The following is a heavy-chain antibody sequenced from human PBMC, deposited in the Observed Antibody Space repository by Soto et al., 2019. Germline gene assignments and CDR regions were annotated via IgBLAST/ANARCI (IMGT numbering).Heavy chain of an antibody. V-gene: IGHV4-4*02. CDR3: SREVGTISAGFDP. J-gene: IGHJ5*02. CDR1: SGSISSSNW. CDR2: IYHSGST. Sequence: QVQLQESGPGLVKPSGTLSLTCAVSSGSISSSNWWRWVRQPPGKGLEWIGEIYHSGSTNYNPSLKSRVAISVDKSKNQFSLKLSSVTAADTAVYYCSREVGTISAGFDPWGQGTLVTVSS. D-gene: IGHD5-12*01.